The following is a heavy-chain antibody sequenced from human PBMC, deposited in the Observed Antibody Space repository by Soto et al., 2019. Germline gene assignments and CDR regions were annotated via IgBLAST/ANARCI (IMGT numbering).Heavy chain of an antibody. Sequence: ASVKVSCKTSGYTLSNYGITWVRQAPGQPLEWLGWISLYSDGTNYAQKFQGRVSMTTDTSTTTAYMELRSLRSDDTAVYYCARVVPGAEAWFGPWGQGTLVTVSS. CDR1: GYTLSNYG. CDR2: ISLYSDGT. D-gene: IGHD2-2*01. CDR3: ARVVPGAEAWFGP. J-gene: IGHJ5*02. V-gene: IGHV1-18*01.